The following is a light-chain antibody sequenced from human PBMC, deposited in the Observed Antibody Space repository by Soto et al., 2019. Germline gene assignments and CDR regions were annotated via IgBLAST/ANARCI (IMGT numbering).Light chain of an antibody. CDR3: QQRSNWPLT. Sequence: EIVLTQSPGTLSLSPGERATLSCRASQSVSSSYLAWYQQKPGQAPRLLIYDASNRATGIPARISGSGSGTDFTLTISSLEPEAFAVYYCQQRSNWPLTFGGGTKVDIK. V-gene: IGKV3D-20*02. CDR2: DAS. CDR1: QSVSSSY. J-gene: IGKJ4*01.